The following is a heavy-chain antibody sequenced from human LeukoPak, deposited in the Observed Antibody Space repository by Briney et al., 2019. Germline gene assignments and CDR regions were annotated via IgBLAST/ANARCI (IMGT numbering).Heavy chain of an antibody. V-gene: IGHV3-48*04. CDR1: GFTFSVYS. CDR2: ISISSGTI. CDR3: AREFQVPAAAPDYYYYYYIDV. Sequence: GGSLRLSCAASGFTFSVYSMNWVRQAPGKGLEGVSDISISSGTIYYADSVKGRVPNSRDNVDNSLHLQMNSLRVEDTAVYYCAREFQVPAAAPDYYYYYYIDVWGKETTVSVSS. J-gene: IGHJ6*03. D-gene: IGHD2-2*01.